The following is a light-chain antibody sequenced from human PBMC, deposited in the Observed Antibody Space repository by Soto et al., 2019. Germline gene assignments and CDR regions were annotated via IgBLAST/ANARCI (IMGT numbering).Light chain of an antibody. CDR2: VAS. CDR3: QQANSFPLT. CDR1: QSIGRF. Sequence: DIQMTQSPSSLSASVGDRVTITCRASQSIGRFLNWHQQKPGKAPNVLINVASTLRSGVPSRFSGSGSGTDFTLTISSLQPEDFATYYCQQANSFPLTFGGGTKVDIK. V-gene: IGKV1-39*01. J-gene: IGKJ4*01.